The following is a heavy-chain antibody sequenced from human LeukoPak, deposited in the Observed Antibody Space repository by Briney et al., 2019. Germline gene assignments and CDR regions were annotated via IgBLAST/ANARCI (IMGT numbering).Heavy chain of an antibody. J-gene: IGHJ4*02. D-gene: IGHD1-26*01. V-gene: IGHV4-34*01. CDR1: GGSFSGYF. CDR2: VNHSGST. Sequence: SETLSLTCAVYGGSFSGYFWSWIRQPPGKGPEWIGEVNHSGSTNYNPSLKSRVTISVDTSKNQFSLKLSSVTAADTAVYYCARGIVGATRGLFDYWDQGTLVTVSS. CDR3: ARGIVGATRGLFDY.